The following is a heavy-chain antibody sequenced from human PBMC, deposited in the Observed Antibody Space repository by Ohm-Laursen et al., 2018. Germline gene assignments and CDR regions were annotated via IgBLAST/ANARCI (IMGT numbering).Heavy chain of an antibody. CDR3: ARDRVGVGPTSPDY. V-gene: IGHV1-18*01. CDR2: ISGYNGDT. D-gene: IGHD1-26*01. J-gene: IGHJ4*02. Sequence: VSSVKVSCKTSGYTFTSYGISWVRQAPGQGLEWMGWISGYNGDTNYAQNLHGRITMTTDTSTSTAYMELRNLRSDDTAVYYCARDRVGVGPTSPDYWGQGTLVTVSS. CDR1: GYTFTSYG.